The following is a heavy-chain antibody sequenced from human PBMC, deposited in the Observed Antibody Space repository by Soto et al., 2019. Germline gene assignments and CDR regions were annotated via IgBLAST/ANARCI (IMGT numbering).Heavy chain of an antibody. V-gene: IGHV3-21*01. CDR1: GFTFNTYA. CDR3: VRSGTARLLRHSWFDT. D-gene: IGHD2-21*01. CDR2: ITTSSAYI. J-gene: IGHJ5*02. Sequence: EVQLVESGGGLVKPGGSLRLSCAASGFTFNTYAMNWVRQAPGKGLEWVSSITTSSAYIYYADSLKGRITISRDNAKNSLFLQMNSLRAEDTAVYYCVRSGTARLLRHSWFDTWSQGTLVTVSS.